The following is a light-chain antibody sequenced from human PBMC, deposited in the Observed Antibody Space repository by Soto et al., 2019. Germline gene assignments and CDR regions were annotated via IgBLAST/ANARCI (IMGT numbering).Light chain of an antibody. V-gene: IGLV1-40*01. CDR2: GNT. CDR1: NSNIGAGYD. CDR3: QSYDTSRSAYYV. Sequence: QSVLTQPPSVSGAPGQRVTISCTGSNSNIGAGYDVHWYQQLPGTAPKLLIFGNTNRPSGVPDRFSGSKSGTSASLAITGLQAEDEADYYCQSYDTSRSAYYVFGTGTKLTVL. J-gene: IGLJ1*01.